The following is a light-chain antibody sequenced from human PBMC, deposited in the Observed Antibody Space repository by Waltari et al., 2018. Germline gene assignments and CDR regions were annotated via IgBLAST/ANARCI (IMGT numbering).Light chain of an antibody. CDR2: LGS. J-gene: IGKJ1*01. CDR1: QSLLHSNGYNY. CDR3: MQALQTPLA. V-gene: IGKV2-28*01. Sequence: DLVMTQSPLSLPVTPGEPASISCRSSQSLLHSNGYNYLDWYLQKPGQSPQLLIYLGSNRASGVPDRFSGSGSGTDFTLKISRVEADDVGVYYCMQALQTPLAFGQGTKVEIK.